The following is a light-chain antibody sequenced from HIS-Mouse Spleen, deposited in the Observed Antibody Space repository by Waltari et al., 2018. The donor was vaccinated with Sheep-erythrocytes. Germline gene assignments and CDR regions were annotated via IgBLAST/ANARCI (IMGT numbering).Light chain of an antibody. Sequence: QSVLTQPPSVSGAPGQRVTISCTGSPPNIGAGSDVPSYPQLPGTAPKLLIYGNSNRPSGVPDRFSGSKSGTSASLAITGLQAEDEADYYCQSYDSSLSAVVFGGGTKLTVL. J-gene: IGLJ2*01. CDR3: QSYDSSLSAVV. CDR1: PPNIGAGSD. V-gene: IGLV1-40*01. CDR2: GNS.